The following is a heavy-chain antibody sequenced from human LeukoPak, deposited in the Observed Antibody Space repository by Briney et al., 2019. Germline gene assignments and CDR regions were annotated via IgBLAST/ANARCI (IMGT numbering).Heavy chain of an antibody. V-gene: IGHV3-30*02. Sequence: GGSLRLSCAASGFTFSSYGMHWVRQAPGKGLEWVAFIPNDGSNKYCADSVKGRFTISRDNSKNTLYLQMNSLRAEDTAVYYCARDGLAAATLHWCFDLWGRGTLVTVSS. CDR3: ARDGLAAATLHWCFDL. CDR1: GFTFSSYG. CDR2: IPNDGSNK. D-gene: IGHD2-15*01. J-gene: IGHJ2*01.